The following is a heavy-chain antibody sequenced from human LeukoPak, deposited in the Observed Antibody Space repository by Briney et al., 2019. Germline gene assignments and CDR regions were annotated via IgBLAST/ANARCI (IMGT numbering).Heavy chain of an antibody. Sequence: SETLSLTCGVSGYSLSSGYFWVWIRQPPGKGLEWIGCVCHTGATYYNPSLRSPVTISVDTSKNQFSLELDSVTAADTAVYYCARDLGLTISANWFDPWGQGTLVTVSS. J-gene: IGHJ5*02. V-gene: IGHV4-38-2*02. CDR1: GYSLSSGYF. D-gene: IGHD3-3*01. CDR2: VCHTGAT. CDR3: ARDLGLTISANWFDP.